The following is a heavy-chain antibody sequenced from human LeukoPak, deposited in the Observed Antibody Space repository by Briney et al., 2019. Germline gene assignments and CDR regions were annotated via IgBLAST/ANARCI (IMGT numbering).Heavy chain of an antibody. V-gene: IGHV3-30-3*01. D-gene: IGHD1-26*01. CDR2: ISYDGSNK. CDR3: VRGTVVGATHTYYFDY. J-gene: IGHJ4*02. CDR1: GFTFSSYA. Sequence: AGGSLRLSCAASGFTFSSYAMHWVRQAPGKGLEWVAVISYDGSNKYYADSVKGRFTISRDNSKNTLYLQMNSLRAEDTAVYYCVRGTVVGATHTYYFDYWGQGTLVTVSS.